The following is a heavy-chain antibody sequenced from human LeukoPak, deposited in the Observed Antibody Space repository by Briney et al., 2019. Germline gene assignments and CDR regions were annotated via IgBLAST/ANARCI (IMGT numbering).Heavy chain of an antibody. Sequence: GASVKVSCKASGYTFTSYGISWVRQAPGQGLEWMGWISAYNGNTNYAQKLQGRVTMTTDTSTSTAYMELRSLRSDDTAVYYCASHYGSGYYYYMDVWGKGTTVTVSS. J-gene: IGHJ6*03. CDR2: ISAYNGNT. D-gene: IGHD3-10*01. CDR1: GYTFTSYG. V-gene: IGHV1-18*01. CDR3: ASHYGSGYYYYMDV.